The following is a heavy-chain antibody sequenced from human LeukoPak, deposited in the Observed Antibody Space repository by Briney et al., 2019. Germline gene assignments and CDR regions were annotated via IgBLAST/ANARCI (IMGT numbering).Heavy chain of an antibody. CDR3: AKIGVVVAATPKGFDY. CDR2: ISGSGGST. Sequence: GGSLRLSCAASGFTFSSYAMSWVRQAPGKGLEWVSAISGSGGSTYYADSVKGRFTISRDNSKNTLYLQMNSLRAEDTAVYYCAKIGVVVAATPKGFDYWGQGTLVTVSS. J-gene: IGHJ4*02. D-gene: IGHD2-15*01. CDR1: GFTFSSYA. V-gene: IGHV3-23*01.